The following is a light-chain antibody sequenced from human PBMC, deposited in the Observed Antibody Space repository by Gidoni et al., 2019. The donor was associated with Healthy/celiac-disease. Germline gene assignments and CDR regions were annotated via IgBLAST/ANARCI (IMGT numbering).Light chain of an antibody. CDR3: MIWHSSAWV. Sequence: QAVLTQPSSLSASPGASASPTCTLRSGINVGTYRIYWYQQKPGSPPQYLLRYKSDSDKQQGSGVPSRFSGSKDASANAGILLISGLQSEDEADYYCMIWHSSAWVFGGGTKLTV. CDR2: YKSDSDK. J-gene: IGLJ3*02. CDR1: SGINVGTYR. V-gene: IGLV5-45*03.